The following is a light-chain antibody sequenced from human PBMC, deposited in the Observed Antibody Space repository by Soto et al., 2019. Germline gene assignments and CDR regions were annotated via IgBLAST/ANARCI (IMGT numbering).Light chain of an antibody. CDR1: SGHSSYA. CDR3: QTWGTGGVV. J-gene: IGLJ2*01. V-gene: IGLV4-69*01. Sequence: QPVLTQSPSASASLGASVKLTCTLSSGHSSYAIAWQQQQPEKGPRYLMKLNSDGSHSKGDGIPDRFSGSSSGAERYLTISSLQSEDEADYYCQTWGTGGVVFGGGTKLTVL. CDR2: LNSDGSH.